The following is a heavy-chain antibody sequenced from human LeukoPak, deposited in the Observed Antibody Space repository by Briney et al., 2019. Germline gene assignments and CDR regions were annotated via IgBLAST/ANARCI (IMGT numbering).Heavy chain of an antibody. D-gene: IGHD6-19*01. CDR3: ARAPYSSGWYSDYYYYYMDV. CDR2: INTNTGNP. Sequence: GASVKVSCKASGYTFTSYAMNWVRQAPGQGLEWMGWINTNTGNPTYAQGFTGRFVFSLDTSVSTAYLQISSLKAEDTAVYYCARAPYSSGWYSDYYYYYMDVWGKGTTVTVSS. V-gene: IGHV7-4-1*02. CDR1: GYTFTSYA. J-gene: IGHJ6*03.